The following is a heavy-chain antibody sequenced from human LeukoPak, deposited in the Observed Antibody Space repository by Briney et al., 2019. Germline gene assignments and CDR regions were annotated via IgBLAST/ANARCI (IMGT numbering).Heavy chain of an antibody. J-gene: IGHJ4*02. CDR1: GFTFSSYG. V-gene: IGHV3-30*02. Sequence: GGSLRLSCAASGFTFSSYGMHWVRQAPGKGLEWVAFIRYDGSNKYYADSVKGRFTISRDNSKNTLYLQMNSLRAEDTAVYYCAKDRCSGGSCYPALYYFDYWGQGTLVTVPS. D-gene: IGHD2-15*01. CDR3: AKDRCSGGSCYPALYYFDY. CDR2: IRYDGSNK.